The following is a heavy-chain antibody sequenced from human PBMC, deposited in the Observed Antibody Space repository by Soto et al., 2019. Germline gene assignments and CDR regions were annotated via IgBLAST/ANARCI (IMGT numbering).Heavy chain of an antibody. CDR3: ASSLMGSGSYYHPDYYYYYYMDV. CDR2: IIPILGIA. Sequence: QVQLVQSGAEVKKPGSSVKVSCKASGGTFSSYTISWVRQAPGQGLEWMGRIIPILGIANYAQKFQGRVTITADKSTSTAYMELSSLRSEDTAVYYCASSLMGSGSYYHPDYYYYYYMDVWGKGTTVTVSS. J-gene: IGHJ6*03. D-gene: IGHD3-10*01. CDR1: GGTFSSYT. V-gene: IGHV1-69*02.